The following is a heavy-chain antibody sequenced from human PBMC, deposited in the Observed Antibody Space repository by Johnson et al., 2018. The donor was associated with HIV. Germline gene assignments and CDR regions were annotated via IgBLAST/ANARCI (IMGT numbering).Heavy chain of an antibody. V-gene: IGHV3-66*04. D-gene: IGHD6-6*01. Sequence: VQLVESGGGLVKPGGSLRLSCAASGFTFSNAWMSWIRQAPGKGLEWVSVIYSGGSTYYADSVKGRFTISRDNSKNTLYLQMNSLRAEDTAVYYCARQQLSRNVAFDIWGQGTMVTVSS. CDR3: ARQQLSRNVAFDI. CDR2: IYSGGST. J-gene: IGHJ3*02. CDR1: GFTFSNAW.